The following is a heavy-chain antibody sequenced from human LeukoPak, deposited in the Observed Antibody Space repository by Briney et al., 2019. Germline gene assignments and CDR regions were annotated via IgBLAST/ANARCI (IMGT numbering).Heavy chain of an antibody. V-gene: IGHV4-59*01. Sequence: PSETLSLTCTVSGGSISSYYWSWIRQPPGKGLEWIGYIYYSGSTNYNPSLKSRVTISVDTPKNQFSLKLSSVTAADTAVYYCAREGQVAGTSVLDYWGQGTLVTVSS. D-gene: IGHD6-19*01. J-gene: IGHJ4*02. CDR1: GGSISSYY. CDR3: AREGQVAGTSVLDY. CDR2: IYYSGST.